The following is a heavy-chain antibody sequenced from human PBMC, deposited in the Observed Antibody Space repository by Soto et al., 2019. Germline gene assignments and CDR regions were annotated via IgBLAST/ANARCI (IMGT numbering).Heavy chain of an antibody. D-gene: IGHD6-13*01. CDR1: GFTFSSYG. CDR3: AKDLGSIAAAGIDY. J-gene: IGHJ4*02. Sequence: PGGSLRLSCAASGFTFSSYGMHWVRQAPGKGLEWVAVISYDGSNKYYADSVKGRFTISRDNSKNTLYLQMNSLRAEDTAVYYCAKDLGSIAAAGIDYWGQGTLVTVSS. CDR2: ISYDGSNK. V-gene: IGHV3-30*18.